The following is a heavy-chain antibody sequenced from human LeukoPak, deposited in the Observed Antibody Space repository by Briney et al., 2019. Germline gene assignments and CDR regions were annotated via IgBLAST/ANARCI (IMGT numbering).Heavy chain of an antibody. CDR3: ARESYYDILTGYPY. CDR1: GFTFSSYW. Sequence: GGSLRLSCAASGFTFSSYWMSWVRQAPGKGLEWVANIKQDGSEKYYVDSVKGRFTISRDNAKNSLYLQMNSLRAEDTAVYYCARESYYDILTGYPYWGQGTLVTVSS. J-gene: IGHJ4*02. V-gene: IGHV3-7*01. CDR2: IKQDGSEK. D-gene: IGHD3-9*01.